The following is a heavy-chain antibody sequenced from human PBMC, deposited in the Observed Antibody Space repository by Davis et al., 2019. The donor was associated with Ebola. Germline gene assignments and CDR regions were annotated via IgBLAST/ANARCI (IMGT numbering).Heavy chain of an antibody. Sequence: SVKVSCKASGFTFTRSAVQWVRQARGQRLEWIGWVVFGSGNTNYTHQFQDRVTISRDMSTSTAYMELSSLRSEDTAVYFCAAASLYYYYYMDVWGKGTTVTVSS. CDR3: AAASLYYYYYMDV. V-gene: IGHV1-58*01. CDR2: VVFGSGNT. D-gene: IGHD2-2*01. CDR1: GFTFTRSA. J-gene: IGHJ6*03.